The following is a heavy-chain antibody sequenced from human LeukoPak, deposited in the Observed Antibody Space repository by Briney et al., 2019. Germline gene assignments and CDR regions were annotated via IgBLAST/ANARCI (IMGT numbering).Heavy chain of an antibody. V-gene: IGHV1-58*02. CDR3: AADNVQQLN. CDR1: GFTFTNSA. Sequence: GTSVKLSCKASGFTFTNSAMQWVRQARGQRLEWIGWIVVGSGNTNYAQKFQERVTITRDMSTSTAYMELSSLRFEDTAVYYCAADNVQQLNWGQGTLVTVSS. J-gene: IGHJ4*02. D-gene: IGHD6-13*01. CDR2: IVVGSGNT.